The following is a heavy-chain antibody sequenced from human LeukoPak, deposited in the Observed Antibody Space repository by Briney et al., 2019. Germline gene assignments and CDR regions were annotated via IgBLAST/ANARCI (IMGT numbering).Heavy chain of an antibody. D-gene: IGHD3-22*01. V-gene: IGHV3-30-3*01. CDR3: ASGTNYYDTSAWYFDL. J-gene: IGHJ2*01. CDR1: GFTFSSYA. CDR2: ISFDGSNK. Sequence: GGSLRLSCAASGFTFSSYAMHWVRQAPGKGLEWVSVISFDGSNKYYADSVKGRLTISRDNSKNTLYLQMNSLRAEDTAVYYCASGTNYYDTSAWYFDLWGRGTLVTVSS.